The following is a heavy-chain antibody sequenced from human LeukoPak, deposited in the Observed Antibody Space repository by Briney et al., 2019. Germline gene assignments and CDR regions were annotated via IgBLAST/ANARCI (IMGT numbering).Heavy chain of an antibody. CDR2: IYPGDSDT. CDR3: ARRRGLYPGSYYPFDY. Sequence: GESLKISCKGSGYRFTNYWIGWVRQMPGKGLEWMGIIYPGDSDTRYSPSFQGQVTISADKSITTAYLQWNRLKASDTAMYNCARRRGLYPGSYYPFDYWGQGTLVTVSS. CDR1: GYRFTNYW. J-gene: IGHJ4*02. V-gene: IGHV5-51*01. D-gene: IGHD1-26*01.